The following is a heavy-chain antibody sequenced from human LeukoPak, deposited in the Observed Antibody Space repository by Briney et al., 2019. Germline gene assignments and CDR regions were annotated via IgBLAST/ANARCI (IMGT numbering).Heavy chain of an antibody. CDR1: GYTFTSYY. D-gene: IGHD3-10*01. CDR3: ARTGGEWFGVVNYYYYMDV. J-gene: IGHJ6*03. Sequence: GASVKVSCKASGYTFTSYYMHWVRQAPGQGLEWMGIIKPSGGSTSYAQKFQGRVTMTRDTSTSTAYMELRILRSDDTAVYYCARTGGEWFGVVNYYYYMDVWGKGTTVTISS. V-gene: IGHV1-46*01. CDR2: IKPSGGST.